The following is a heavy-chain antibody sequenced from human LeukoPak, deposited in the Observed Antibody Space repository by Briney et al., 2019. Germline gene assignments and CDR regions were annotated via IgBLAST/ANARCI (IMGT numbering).Heavy chain of an antibody. D-gene: IGHD3-3*01. V-gene: IGHV4-4*07. J-gene: IGHJ2*01. CDR3: ARAGHYDFWSGYVYWYFDL. Sequence: PSETLSLTCTVSGDSISGYYWSWIRQPAGRGLESIGRISGSGSTNYNPSLKSRVTMSVDTSKNQFSLKLSSVTAADTAVYYCARAGHYDFWSGYVYWYFDLWGRGTLVTVSS. CDR1: GDSISGYY. CDR2: ISGSGST.